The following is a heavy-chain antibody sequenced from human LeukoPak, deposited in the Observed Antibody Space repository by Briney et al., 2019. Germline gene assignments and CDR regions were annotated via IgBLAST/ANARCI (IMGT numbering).Heavy chain of an antibody. CDR2: ISSSGSTI. CDR1: GFTFSSYA. V-gene: IGHV3-48*01. CDR3: APLGVLISGYRAFDI. J-gene: IGHJ3*02. D-gene: IGHD3-3*01. Sequence: PGGSLRLSCAASGFTFSSYAMHWVRQAPGKGLEWVSYISSSGSTIYYADSVKGRFTTSRDNAKNSLYLQMNSLRAEDTAVYYCAPLGVLISGYRAFDIWGQGTMVAVSS.